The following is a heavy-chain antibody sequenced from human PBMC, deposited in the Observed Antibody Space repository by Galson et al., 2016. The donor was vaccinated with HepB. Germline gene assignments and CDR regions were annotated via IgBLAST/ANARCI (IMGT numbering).Heavy chain of an antibody. V-gene: IGHV4-4*02. D-gene: IGHD1/OR15-1a*01. Sequence: SETLSLTCAVSDASISFTNWWSWARQPPGEGLEWIGEMHHGGSSHYNPSLQSRVTISLDISKNQFSLQLSSVTAADTAVYFCARHLTTPRTRGFDCWGQGILVTVSS. CDR2: MHHGGSS. J-gene: IGHJ4*02. CDR1: DASISFTNW. CDR3: ARHLTTPRTRGFDC.